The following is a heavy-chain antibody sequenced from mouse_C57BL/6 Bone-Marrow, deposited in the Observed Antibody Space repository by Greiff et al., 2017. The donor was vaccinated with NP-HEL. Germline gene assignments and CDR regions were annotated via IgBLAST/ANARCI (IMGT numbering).Heavy chain of an antibody. V-gene: IGHV10-1*01. Sequence: GGGLVQPKGSLKLSCAASGFSFNTYAMNWVRQAPGKGLEWVARIRSKSNNYATYYADSVKDRFTISRDDSESMLYLQMNNVKTEDTAMYYCVSTVVATNWYFDVWGTGTTVTVSS. D-gene: IGHD1-1*01. CDR3: VSTVVATNWYFDV. CDR2: IRSKSNNYAT. CDR1: GFSFNTYA. J-gene: IGHJ1*03.